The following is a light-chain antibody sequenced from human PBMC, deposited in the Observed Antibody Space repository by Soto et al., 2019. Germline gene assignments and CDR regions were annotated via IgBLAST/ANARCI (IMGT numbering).Light chain of an antibody. Sequence: DIQLTQSPSFLSASVGDRVTITCRASQAISSSLAWYQHNPGKAPKLLIYAASTLQNGVPSSCSGSGSGTEFTLPISSLQPEDFATYYCQHLNDYRYTFGQGTKVEIK. CDR1: QAISSS. CDR3: QHLNDYRYT. V-gene: IGKV1-9*01. CDR2: AAS. J-gene: IGKJ2*01.